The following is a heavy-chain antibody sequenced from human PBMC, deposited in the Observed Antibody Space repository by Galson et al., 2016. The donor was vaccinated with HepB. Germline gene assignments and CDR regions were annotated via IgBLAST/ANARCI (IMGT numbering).Heavy chain of an antibody. V-gene: IGHV3-15*01. J-gene: IGHJ6*02. CDR2: IKSKIDGGTT. CDR1: GFTFGNAW. CDR3: GDILTGYDPDGWDV. D-gene: IGHD3-9*01. Sequence: SLRLSCAASGFTFGNAWMSWVRQAPGKGLEWVGRIKSKIDGGTTDYAAPVKGRFTISRDDSKNTLYLQMNSLKNEDTAVYYCGDILTGYDPDGWDVWGQGTTVTVSS.